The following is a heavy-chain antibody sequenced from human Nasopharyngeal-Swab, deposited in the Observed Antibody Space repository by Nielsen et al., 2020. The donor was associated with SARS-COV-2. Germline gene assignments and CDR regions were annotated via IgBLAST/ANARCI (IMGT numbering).Heavy chain of an antibody. CDR3: AKYRVSCGGDCYYADAFDI. V-gene: IGHV3-43*02. Sequence: GGSLRLSCAASGFTFDDYAMHWVRQAPGKGLEWVSLISGDGGNTYYRDSVKGRFTISRDNTKNSLYLQMNSLSTEDTALYHCAKYRVSCGGDCYYADAFDIWGQGTVVTVSS. CDR2: ISGDGGNT. CDR1: GFTFDDYA. D-gene: IGHD2-21*01. J-gene: IGHJ3*02.